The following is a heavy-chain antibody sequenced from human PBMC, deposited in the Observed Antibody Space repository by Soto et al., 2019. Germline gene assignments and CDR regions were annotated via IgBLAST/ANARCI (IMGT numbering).Heavy chain of an antibody. CDR1: GYTFTSYA. CDR2: ISAYNGNT. Sequence: GSVMVSCKASGYTFTSYAISWVRQAPGQGLEWMGWISAYNGNTNYAQKLQGRVTMTTDTSTSTAYMEVRSLRSDDTAVYYCARDGNMIVGGFDSWGHGTLVTVSS. J-gene: IGHJ5*01. V-gene: IGHV1-18*01. CDR3: ARDGNMIVGGFDS. D-gene: IGHD3-22*01.